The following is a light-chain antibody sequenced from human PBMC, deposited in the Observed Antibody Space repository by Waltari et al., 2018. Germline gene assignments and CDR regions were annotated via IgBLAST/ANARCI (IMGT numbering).Light chain of an antibody. Sequence: EIVLTQSPGTLSLSPGARATLSCRASQYVSSSYLAWYQQKPGQAPRLLIYGASSRATGIPDRFSGSGSGTDFTLTISRLEPEDFAVFYCQQYGSSPRTFGQGP. CDR1: QYVSSSY. V-gene: IGKV3-20*01. J-gene: IGKJ1*01. CDR3: QQYGSSPRT. CDR2: GAS.